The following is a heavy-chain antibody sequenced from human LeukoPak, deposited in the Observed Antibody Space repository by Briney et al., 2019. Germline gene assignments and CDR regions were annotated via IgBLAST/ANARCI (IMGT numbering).Heavy chain of an antibody. CDR1: GDSISSSSSY. CDR2: IYYSGNT. V-gene: IGHV4-39*01. J-gene: IGHJ4*02. Sequence: SETLSLTCSVSGDSISSSSSYWGWIRQPPGEGLEWIGSIYYSGNTYYNASLKSQVSISIDTSKNQFSLRLTSVTAADTAVYYCARQTGSGLFILPGGQGTLVTVSS. D-gene: IGHD3/OR15-3a*01. CDR3: ARQTGSGLFILP.